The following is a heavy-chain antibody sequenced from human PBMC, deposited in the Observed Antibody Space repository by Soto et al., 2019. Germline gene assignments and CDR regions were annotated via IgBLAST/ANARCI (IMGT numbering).Heavy chain of an antibody. CDR1: GYSFTSYW. CDR2: IYPGDSDT. J-gene: IGHJ6*03. CDR3: ARRAAAGLLYYYIDV. V-gene: IGHV5-51*01. D-gene: IGHD6-13*01. Sequence: PGESLKISCKGSGYSFTSYWIGWVRQMPGKGLEWMGIIYPGDSDTRYSPSFQGQVTISADKSISTAYLQWSSLKASDTAMYYCARRAAAGLLYYYIDVWGKGSTVTVSS.